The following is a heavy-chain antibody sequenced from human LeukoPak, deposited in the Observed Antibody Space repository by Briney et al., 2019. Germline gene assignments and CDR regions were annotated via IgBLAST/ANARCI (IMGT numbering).Heavy chain of an antibody. V-gene: IGHV3-48*03. Sequence: PGGSLRLSCAASGFSVGTYEMNWVRQAPGKGLEWVSYFRSSRGTIYYADSVRGRFTVSGDSAKNSLYLQMNSLRADDTAVYYCARGTLLNAFDIWGQGTMVTVSS. CDR3: ARGTLLNAFDI. CDR2: FRSSRGTI. D-gene: IGHD1-26*01. J-gene: IGHJ3*02. CDR1: GFSVGTYE.